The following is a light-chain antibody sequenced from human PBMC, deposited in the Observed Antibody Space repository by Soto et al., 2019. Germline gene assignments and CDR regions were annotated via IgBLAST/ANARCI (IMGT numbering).Light chain of an antibody. CDR1: QTISSW. J-gene: IGKJ1*01. CDR3: QHYNSYSEA. V-gene: IGKV1-5*03. Sequence: IQMTQSPSTLSGSLGERVTITCLASQTISSWLAWYQQKPGKAPKLLIYKASTLKSGVPSRFSGSGSGTEFTLTISSLQPDDFATYYCQHYNSYSEAFGQGTKVDIK. CDR2: KAS.